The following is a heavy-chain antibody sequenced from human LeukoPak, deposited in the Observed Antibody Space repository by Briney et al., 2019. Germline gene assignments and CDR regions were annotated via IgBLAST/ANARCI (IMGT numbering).Heavy chain of an antibody. Sequence: GGSLRLSCAASGFSFSSFFMHWVRQAPGKGLEYVSGISANGGRTHYANSVQGRFTISRDNSKNTLYLHLGSLRPEDMAVYYCARGTRFITVAGTSLSFDPWGQGILVIVSS. CDR3: ARGTRFITVAGTSLSFDP. CDR2: ISANGGRT. V-gene: IGHV3-64*01. D-gene: IGHD6-19*01. CDR1: GFSFSSFF. J-gene: IGHJ5*02.